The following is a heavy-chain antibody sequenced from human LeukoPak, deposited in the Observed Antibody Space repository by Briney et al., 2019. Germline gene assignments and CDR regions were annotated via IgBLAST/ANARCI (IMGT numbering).Heavy chain of an antibody. CDR2: INHSGST. CDR1: GGSFSGYY. Sequence: PSETLSLTCAVYGGSFSGYYWSWIRQPPGKGLEWIGEINHSGSTNYNPSLKSRVTISVDTSKNQFSLKLSSVTAADTAVYYCARLQVIVGFRKLGYDYWGQGTLVTVSS. D-gene: IGHD3-22*01. CDR3: ARLQVIVGFRKLGYDY. J-gene: IGHJ4*02. V-gene: IGHV4-34*01.